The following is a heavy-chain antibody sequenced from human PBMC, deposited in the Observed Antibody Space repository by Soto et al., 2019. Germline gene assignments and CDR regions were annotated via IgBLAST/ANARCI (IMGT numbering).Heavy chain of an antibody. V-gene: IGHV4-59*01. CDR2: IYYSGST. J-gene: IGHJ6*01. Sequence: PSATLSLTCTVSGGFIISDYWIWLRQPPEQGLERIGNIYYSGSTNYNPSLRSRVTIPLDTSKNQSSLKLSTLTAADTAVYYCARDILTGRMGMDVWGQGTTVTVSS. CDR3: ARDILTGRMGMDV. D-gene: IGHD3-9*01. CDR1: GGFIISDY.